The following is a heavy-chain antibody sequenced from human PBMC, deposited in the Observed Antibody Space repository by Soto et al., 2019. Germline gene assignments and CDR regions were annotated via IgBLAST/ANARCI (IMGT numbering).Heavy chain of an antibody. D-gene: IGHD2-2*01. V-gene: IGHV3-23*01. CDR2: ISGSGDST. CDR3: AKGLVPAADFGLDV. CDR1: RFTFSSYA. J-gene: IGHJ6*02. Sequence: EVELLESGGGLVQRGGSLRLSCAASRFTFSSYAMTWVRQAPGKGLEWVSAISGSGDSTYYADSVKGRFTISRDNSKNTLSLQMHSPRAEDTAIYYCAKGLVPAADFGLDVWGQGTTVTVSS.